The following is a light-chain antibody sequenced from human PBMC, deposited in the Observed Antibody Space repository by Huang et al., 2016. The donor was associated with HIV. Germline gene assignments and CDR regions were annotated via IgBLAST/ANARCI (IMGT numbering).Light chain of an antibody. CDR1: QSVLSSSTNQNY. V-gene: IGKV4-1*01. J-gene: IGKJ1*01. CDR3: QQYYNSPQT. CDR2: WAS. Sequence: DIVVTQSPDSLAVSLGETASLNCRTRQSVLSSSTNQNYLAWFQQQAGQPPKLLIFWASTREAGVSDRITGSGSWTHFTLPISNVSTEDVAIYYCQQYYNSPQTFGPGTRVEI.